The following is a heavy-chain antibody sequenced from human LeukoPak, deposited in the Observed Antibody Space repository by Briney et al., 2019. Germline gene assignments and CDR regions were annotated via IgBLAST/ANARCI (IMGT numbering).Heavy chain of an antibody. D-gene: IGHD6-19*01. CDR3: ARDSTASGWLDY. V-gene: IGHV3-11*06. CDR1: GFTFRDYY. J-gene: IGHJ4*02. CDR2: ISSSSSYI. Sequence: GGSLRLSCVASGFTFRDYYMSWIRRAPGKGLEWVSYISSSSSYIDYADSVKGRFTISRDNANNSLHLQMNNLRAEDTAVYYCARDSTASGWLDYWGQGTLVTVSS.